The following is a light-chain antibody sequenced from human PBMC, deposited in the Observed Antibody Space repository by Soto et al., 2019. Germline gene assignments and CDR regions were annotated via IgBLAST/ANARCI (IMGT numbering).Light chain of an antibody. CDR1: SSDVGGYNY. Sequence: QSALTQPASVSGSPGQSITISCTGTSSDVGGYNYVSWYQQHPDKAPKLLIYDVSNRPSGVSNRFSGSKSGNTASLTVSGLQAEDEADYYCSSFTSSRTVVFGGGTQLTVL. V-gene: IGLV2-14*01. CDR2: DVS. J-gene: IGLJ2*01. CDR3: SSFTSSRTVV.